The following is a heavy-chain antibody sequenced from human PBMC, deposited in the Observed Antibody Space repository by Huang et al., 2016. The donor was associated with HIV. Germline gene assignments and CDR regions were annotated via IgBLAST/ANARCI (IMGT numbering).Heavy chain of an antibody. Sequence: QVNLVQSGAEVKKPGASVKVSCKASGYTFNTYGIHWVRQAPGQRLEWMGWINTGKGNTKNSQNVQGRLTTTRDTFATTVYMDLSSLTSEDTAVYYCARVLWFGATLDGFDIWGQGTTVTVSS. CDR2: INTGKGNT. D-gene: IGHD3-10*01. CDR3: ARVLWFGATLDGFDI. J-gene: IGHJ3*02. V-gene: IGHV1-3*04. CDR1: GYTFNTYG.